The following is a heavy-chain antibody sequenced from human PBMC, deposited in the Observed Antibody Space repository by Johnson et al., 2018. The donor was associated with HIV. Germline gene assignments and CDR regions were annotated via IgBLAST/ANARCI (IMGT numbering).Heavy chain of an antibody. CDR2: MTNDGRT. CDR1: GFTFDDYG. Sequence: EVQLVESGGGVVRPGGSLRLSCAASGFTFDDYGMSWVRQAPGKGLVWVSRMTNDGRTSYADSVKGRFTISRDNAKNSLYLQMNSLKTEDTAVYYCTTDKGQPLSIDAFDIWGQGTMVTVSS. D-gene: IGHD2-2*01. V-gene: IGHV3-20*04. J-gene: IGHJ3*02. CDR3: TTDKGQPLSIDAFDI.